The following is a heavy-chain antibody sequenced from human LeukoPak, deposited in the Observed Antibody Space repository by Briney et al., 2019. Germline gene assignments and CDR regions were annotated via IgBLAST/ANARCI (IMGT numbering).Heavy chain of an antibody. J-gene: IGHJ4*02. Sequence: GGSLRLSCAASGFTFSSYAVHWVRQAAGKGLEWVAVVSYDGSNKYYADSVKGRFTISRDNSKNTLYLQMNSLRAEDTAVYYCARGSWRLVRGAASFESWGQGTLVTVSS. V-gene: IGHV3-30-3*01. CDR2: VSYDGSNK. D-gene: IGHD3-10*01. CDR1: GFTFSSYA. CDR3: ARGSWRLVRGAASFES.